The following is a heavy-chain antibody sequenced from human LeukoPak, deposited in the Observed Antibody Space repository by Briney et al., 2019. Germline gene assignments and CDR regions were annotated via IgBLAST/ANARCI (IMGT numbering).Heavy chain of an antibody. Sequence: GGSLRLSCAASGFTFSSYWMHWIRQAPGKGLVWVSRINSDGSSTSYADSVKGRFTISRDNSKNTLYLQMNSLRAEDTAVYYCARGGGYYDSIPLGYWGQGTLVTVSS. V-gene: IGHV3-74*01. D-gene: IGHD3-22*01. CDR1: GFTFSSYW. J-gene: IGHJ4*02. CDR2: INSDGSST. CDR3: ARGGGYYDSIPLGY.